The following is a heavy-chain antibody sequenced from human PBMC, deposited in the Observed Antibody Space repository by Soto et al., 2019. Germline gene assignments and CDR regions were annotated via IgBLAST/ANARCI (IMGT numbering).Heavy chain of an antibody. CDR1: GFTFSSYG. Sequence: QVQLVESGGGVVQPGRSLRLSCAASGFTFSSYGMHWFRQAPGKGLEWVAVISYDGSNKYYADSVKGPFTISRDNSKNTLYLQMNSLRAEDTAVYYCAKGRWYFDYWGQGTLVSVSS. V-gene: IGHV3-30*18. D-gene: IGHD2-15*01. CDR2: ISYDGSNK. CDR3: AKGRWYFDY. J-gene: IGHJ4*02.